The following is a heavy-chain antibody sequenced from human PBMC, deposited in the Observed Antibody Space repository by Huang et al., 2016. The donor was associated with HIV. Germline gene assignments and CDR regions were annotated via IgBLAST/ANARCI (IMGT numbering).Heavy chain of an antibody. Sequence: QLLLQESGPGLVKPSEALALTCAVSGGSIRSSDYHWGWIRQPPGQGLEWIGSIYYKGSTHYSPSLKSGVTIAVDTSKNLFFLNLTSMTAADTAVYYCARHREGPVAYYSGWGSHLNYMDVWGRGRTVVVSS. J-gene: IGHJ6*03. D-gene: IGHD3-10*01. CDR1: GGSIRSSDYH. V-gene: IGHV4-39*01. CDR3: ARHREGPVAYYSGWGSHLNYMDV. CDR2: IYYKGST.